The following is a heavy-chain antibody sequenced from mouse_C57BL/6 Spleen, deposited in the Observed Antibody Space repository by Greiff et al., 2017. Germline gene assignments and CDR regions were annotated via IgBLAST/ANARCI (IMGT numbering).Heavy chain of an antibody. V-gene: IGHV6-3*01. CDR3: TLTGYYFDY. D-gene: IGHD4-1*01. Sequence: DVMLVESGGGLVQPGGSMKLSCVASGFTFSNYWMNWVRQSPEKGLEWVAQIRLKSDNYATHYAESVKGRFTISRDDSKSSVYLQMNNLRAEDTGIYYCTLTGYYFDYWGQGTTLTVSS. J-gene: IGHJ2*01. CDR1: GFTFSNYW. CDR2: IRLKSDNYAT.